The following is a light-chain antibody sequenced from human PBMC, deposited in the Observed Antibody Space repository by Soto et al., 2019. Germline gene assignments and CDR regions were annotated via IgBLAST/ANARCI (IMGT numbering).Light chain of an antibody. CDR3: QQHNNWPPSGT. V-gene: IGKV3-15*01. Sequence: EIVMTQSPATLSVSPGERATLSCRASENIYTNLAWYQQKPGQAPRLLFYGASTRATGLPARFSGTGSGTEFTLTINSLQSEDFAGYYCQQHNNWPPSGTFGQGTKVDIK. J-gene: IGKJ1*01. CDR2: GAS. CDR1: ENIYTN.